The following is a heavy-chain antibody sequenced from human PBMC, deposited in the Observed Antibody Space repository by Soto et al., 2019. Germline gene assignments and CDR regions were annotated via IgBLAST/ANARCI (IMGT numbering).Heavy chain of an antibody. V-gene: IGHV3-23*01. D-gene: IGHD3-16*01. CDR2: ISGSGGST. Sequence: PGGSLRLSCAASGFTFSSYAMSWVRQAPGKGLEWVSAISGSGGSTYYADSVKGRFTISRDNSKNTPYLQMNSLRAEDTAVYYCAKDRWDYVWEEGNYWGQGTLVTVSS. CDR1: GFTFSSYA. CDR3: AKDRWDYVWEEGNY. J-gene: IGHJ4*02.